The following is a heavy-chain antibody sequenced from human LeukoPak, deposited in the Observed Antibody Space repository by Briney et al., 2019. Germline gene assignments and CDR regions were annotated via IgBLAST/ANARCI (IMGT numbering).Heavy chain of an antibody. CDR1: GGSISSYY. V-gene: IGHV4-59*12. CDR2: IYYSGST. Sequence: SETPSLTCTVSGGSISSYYWSWIRQPPGKGLEWIGYIYYSGSTNYNPSLKSRVTISVDTSKNQFSLKLSSVTAADTAVYYCARDTLKQQLVKTRQFDYWGQGTLVTVSS. D-gene: IGHD6-13*01. CDR3: ARDTLKQQLVKTRQFDY. J-gene: IGHJ4*02.